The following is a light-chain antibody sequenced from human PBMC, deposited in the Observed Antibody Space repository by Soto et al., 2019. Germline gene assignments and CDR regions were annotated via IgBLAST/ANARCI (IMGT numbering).Light chain of an antibody. CDR1: SGHTNYA. J-gene: IGLJ3*02. CDR2: LKSDGSH. CDR3: QTWGDGIRV. V-gene: IGLV4-69*01. Sequence: QSVLTQSPSAAASLGASAKLTCTLSSGHTNYAIAWHQQQPEKGPRFLMKLKSDGSHNKGDGIPDRFSGSSSGAERYLTISSLQSEDEGDYSCQTWGDGIRVFGGGTKLTVL.